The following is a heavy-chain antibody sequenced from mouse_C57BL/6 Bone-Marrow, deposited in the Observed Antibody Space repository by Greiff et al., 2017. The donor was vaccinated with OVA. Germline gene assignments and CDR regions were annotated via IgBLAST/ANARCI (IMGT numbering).Heavy chain of an antibody. J-gene: IGHJ4*01. CDR1: GYTFTSYW. Sequence: VQLQQSGAELVMPGASVKLSCKASGYTFTSYWMHWVKQRPGQGLEWIGEIDPSDSYTNYNQKFKGKSTLTVDKSSSTAYMQLSSLTSEDSAVYYCARRESYSNFYYYAMDYWGQGTSVTVSS. D-gene: IGHD2-5*01. CDR3: ARRESYSNFYYYAMDY. V-gene: IGHV1-69*01. CDR2: IDPSDSYT.